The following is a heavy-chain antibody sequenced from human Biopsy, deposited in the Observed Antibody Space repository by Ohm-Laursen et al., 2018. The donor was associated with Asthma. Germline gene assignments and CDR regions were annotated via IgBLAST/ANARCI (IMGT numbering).Heavy chain of an antibody. CDR1: SGSITSGGYY. D-gene: IGHD3-22*01. CDR3: ARAQDYYDSRGYYRSFDY. Sequence: TLSLTCTVSSGSITSGGYYWTWIRQHPGKGLEWIGFIYYSGSTYYTPSLKSRVSISIDTSKNQFSLKLSSVTAADTAVYYCARAQDYYDSRGYYRSFDYWGQGTLVTVSS. CDR2: IYYSGST. V-gene: IGHV4-31*03. J-gene: IGHJ4*02.